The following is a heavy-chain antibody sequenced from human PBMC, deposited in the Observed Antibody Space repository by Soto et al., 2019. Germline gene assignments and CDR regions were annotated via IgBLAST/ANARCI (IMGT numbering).Heavy chain of an antibody. CDR3: ARMCSVGSGWFHS. CDR2: FYSSGSI. CDR1: GYSITAGGYY. J-gene: IGHJ5*01. Sequence: SETLSLTCFVSGYSITAGGYYWSWIRHHPGKGLEWIGSFYSSGSIIYNPSLRSRVSISGDTSSNQFSMRLNSVTAADSARYYCARMCSVGSGWFHSWGQGTLVIVSS. V-gene: IGHV4-31*03. D-gene: IGHD2-15*01.